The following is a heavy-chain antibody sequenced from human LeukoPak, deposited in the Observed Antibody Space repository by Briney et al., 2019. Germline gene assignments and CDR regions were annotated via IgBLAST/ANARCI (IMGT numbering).Heavy chain of an antibody. CDR3: ARGDYYAGRGRNWFDP. J-gene: IGHJ5*02. CDR2: IHTSGTT. CDR1: GGSMSSYY. V-gene: IGHV4-4*07. D-gene: IGHD4-23*01. Sequence: SETLSLTCTVSGGSMSSYYWSFIRQSAGTGLEWLGRIHTSGTTWYNPSLKSRVTLSVDASKNQFSLGLTSVTAADTAVYYCARGDYYAGRGRNWFDPWGHGTLVTVSS.